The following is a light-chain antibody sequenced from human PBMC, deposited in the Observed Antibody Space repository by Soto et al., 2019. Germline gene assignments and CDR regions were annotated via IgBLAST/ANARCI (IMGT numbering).Light chain of an antibody. CDR1: SSDVGGYNY. J-gene: IGLJ1*01. V-gene: IGLV2-14*01. CDR2: EVS. CDR3: GSYTSTSSCV. Sequence: QSALTQPASVSGSPGQSITISCTGTSSDVGGYNYVSWYQQHPGKVPKLMIYEVSNRPSGVSNRFSGSKSGNTASLTISGLQAEDEADYYCGSYTSTSSCVFGTGTKVTVL.